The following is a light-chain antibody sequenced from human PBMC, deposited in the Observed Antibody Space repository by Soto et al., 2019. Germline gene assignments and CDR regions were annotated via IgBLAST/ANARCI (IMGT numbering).Light chain of an antibody. Sequence: EIVLTQSPATLSLSPGERATLSCRASQSVNSYLAWYQQKPGQPPRLLIYDASNRATGIAARFSGSGSGTDFTLTISSLEPEDFAVYYCQQRSNWPHTFCGGTKVEIK. CDR2: DAS. J-gene: IGKJ4*01. V-gene: IGKV3-11*01. CDR1: QSVNSY. CDR3: QQRSNWPHT.